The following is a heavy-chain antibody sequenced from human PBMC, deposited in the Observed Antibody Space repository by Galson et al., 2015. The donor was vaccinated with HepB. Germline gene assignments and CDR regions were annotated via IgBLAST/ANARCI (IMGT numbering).Heavy chain of an antibody. Sequence: SLRLSCAASGFTFSTYWMHWVRHVPGKGLVWVSLINTDGSNKKYADSVKGRFTISRDNAKNTLYLQMNSLRVEDTAVYYCARDAARGDRYAFDYWGQGTLVTVSS. J-gene: IGHJ4*02. CDR1: GFTFSTYW. D-gene: IGHD5-12*01. CDR2: INTDGSNK. V-gene: IGHV3-74*01. CDR3: ARDAARGDRYAFDY.